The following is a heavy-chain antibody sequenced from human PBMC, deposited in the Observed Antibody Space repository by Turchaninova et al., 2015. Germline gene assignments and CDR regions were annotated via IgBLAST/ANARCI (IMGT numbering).Heavy chain of an antibody. CDR3: ARISMVRGQRINYYFGMDV. CDR2: LFSNAEK. V-gene: IGHV2-26*01. D-gene: IGHD3-10*01. J-gene: IGHJ6*02. CDR1: GFSLSNARMG. Sequence: QVTLKESGPVLVKPTETLTLTCTVSGFSLSNARMGVSWIRQPPGKALEWLATLFSNAEKSYNTSLKSSITIPKYPPKRQAVLNVTNMDPVETCTYYCARISMVRGQRINYYFGMDVWGQGTTVTVSS.